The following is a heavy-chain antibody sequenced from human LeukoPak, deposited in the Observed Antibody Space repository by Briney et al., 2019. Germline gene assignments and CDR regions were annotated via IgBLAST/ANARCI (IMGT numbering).Heavy chain of an antibody. J-gene: IGHJ4*02. D-gene: IGHD2-15*01. V-gene: IGHV3-23*01. Sequence: GGSLRLSCAASGFTFSSYAMSWVRQAPGKGLEWVSAISGSGGSTYYADSVKGRFTISRDNSKNTPYLQMNSLRAEDTAVYYCAKDCSGGSCNDYWGQGTLVTVSS. CDR1: GFTFSSYA. CDR3: AKDCSGGSCNDY. CDR2: ISGSGGST.